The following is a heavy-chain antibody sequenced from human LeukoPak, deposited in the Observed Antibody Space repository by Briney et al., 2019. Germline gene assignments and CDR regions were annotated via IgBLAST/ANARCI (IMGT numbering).Heavy chain of an antibody. J-gene: IGHJ6*03. CDR3: ARRGGELRVRYMDV. CDR1: GGSISSGGYY. V-gene: IGHV4-31*03. CDR2: IYYSGST. Sequence: SETLSLTCTVSGGSISSGGYYWSWIRQHPGKGLEWIGYIYYSGSTYYNPSLKSRVNISVDTSKKQFSLKLSSVTAADTAVYYCARRGGELRVRYMDVWGKGTTVTVSS. D-gene: IGHD1-7*01.